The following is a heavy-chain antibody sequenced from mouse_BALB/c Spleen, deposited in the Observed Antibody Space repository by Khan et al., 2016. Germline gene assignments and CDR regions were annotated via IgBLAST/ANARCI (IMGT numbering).Heavy chain of an antibody. CDR1: GYAFSSYW. Sequence: QVQLKQSGAELVRPGSSVKISCKASGYAFSSYWMNWVKQRPGQGLEWIGQIYPVDGDTNYNGKFKGKATLTADKSSSTAYMQLSSLTSEDSAVYFCALYYRAAMDYWGQGTSVTVSS. CDR2: IYPVDGDT. D-gene: IGHD2-14*01. J-gene: IGHJ4*01. CDR3: ALYYRAAMDY. V-gene: IGHV1-80*01.